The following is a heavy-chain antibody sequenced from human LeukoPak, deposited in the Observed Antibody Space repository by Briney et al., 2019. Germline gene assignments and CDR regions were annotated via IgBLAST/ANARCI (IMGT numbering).Heavy chain of an antibody. J-gene: IGHJ4*02. CDR1: GYTFTSYD. CDR3: ARGGSYYYDSSGYSH. D-gene: IGHD3-22*01. Sequence: ASVKVSCKASGYTFTSYDINWVRQATGQGLEWMGWMNPNSGNTGYAQKFQGRVTMTRNTSISTAYMELSSLRSEDTAVYYCARGGSYYYDSSGYSHWGQGTLVTVSS. V-gene: IGHV1-8*01. CDR2: MNPNSGNT.